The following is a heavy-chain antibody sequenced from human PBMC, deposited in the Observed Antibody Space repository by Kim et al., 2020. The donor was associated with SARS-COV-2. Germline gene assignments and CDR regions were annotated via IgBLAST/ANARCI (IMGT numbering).Heavy chain of an antibody. V-gene: IGHV1-18*04. Sequence: ASVKVSCKASGYTFTSYGISWVRQAPGQGLEWMGWISAYNGNTNYAQKPQGRVTMTTDTSTSTAYMELRSLRSDDTAVYYCARVESYDILTGPPRGHWGQGTLVTVSS. D-gene: IGHD3-9*01. CDR3: ARVESYDILTGPPRGH. CDR1: GYTFTSYG. CDR2: ISAYNGNT. J-gene: IGHJ4*02.